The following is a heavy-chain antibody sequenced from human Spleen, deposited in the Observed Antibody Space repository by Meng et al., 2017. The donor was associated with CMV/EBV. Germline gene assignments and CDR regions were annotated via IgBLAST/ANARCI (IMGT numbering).Heavy chain of an antibody. D-gene: IGHD1-20*01. J-gene: IGHJ4*02. Sequence: GESLKISCAASGFTFSRYEINWVRQAPGKGLEWVSYISTSGSSIYYADSVKGRFTFSRDNAKNSLYLQMNSLRVEDTAVYYCARDGHNWNQLDYWGQGTLVTVSS. CDR3: ARDGHNWNQLDY. V-gene: IGHV3-48*03. CDR1: GFTFSRYE. CDR2: ISTSGSSI.